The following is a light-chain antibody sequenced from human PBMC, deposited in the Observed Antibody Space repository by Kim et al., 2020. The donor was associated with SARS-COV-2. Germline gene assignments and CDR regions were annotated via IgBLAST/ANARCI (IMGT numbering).Light chain of an antibody. CDR2: RNS. CDR1: SFNIGAGYD. CDR3: QSYDSGLSGWV. J-gene: IGLJ3*02. Sequence: QRATSACTRSSFNIGAGYDVHWYQQLPGTAPYLLICRNSNLPSGVPDRFSVSKSNAAASLACTGLQAEDEADYYCQSYDSGLSGWVFGGGTKRTVL. V-gene: IGLV1-40*03.